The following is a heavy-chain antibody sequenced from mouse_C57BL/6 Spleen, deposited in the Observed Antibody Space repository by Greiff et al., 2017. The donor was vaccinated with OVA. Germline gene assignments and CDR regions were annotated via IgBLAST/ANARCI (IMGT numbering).Heavy chain of an antibody. CDR1: GFTFSDYY. CDR3: ARRLTGYAMDY. Sequence: EVKVVESGGGLVQPGGSLKLSCAASGFTFSDYYMYWVRQTPEKRLEWVAYISNGGGSTYYPDTVKGRFTISRDNAKNTLYLQMSRLKSEDTAMYYCARRLTGYAMDYWGQGTSVTVSS. J-gene: IGHJ4*01. CDR2: ISNGGGST. D-gene: IGHD1-2*01. V-gene: IGHV5-12*01.